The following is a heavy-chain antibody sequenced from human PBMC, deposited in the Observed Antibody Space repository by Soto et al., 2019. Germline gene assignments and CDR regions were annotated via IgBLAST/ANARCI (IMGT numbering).Heavy chain of an antibody. J-gene: IGHJ4*02. Sequence: ASVKVSCKASGYTFTSYAMHWVRQAPGQRLEWMGWINAGNGNTKYSQKFQGRVTITRDTSASTAYMELSSLRSEDTAVYYCARSLMVRGVIIGDYWRQGTLVTVPS. D-gene: IGHD3-10*01. CDR2: INAGNGNT. CDR1: GYTFTSYA. V-gene: IGHV1-3*01. CDR3: ARSLMVRGVIIGDY.